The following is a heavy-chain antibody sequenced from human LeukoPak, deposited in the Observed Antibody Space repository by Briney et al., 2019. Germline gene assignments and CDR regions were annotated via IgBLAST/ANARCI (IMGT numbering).Heavy chain of an antibody. CDR2: ISPTGSTT. Sequence: PGGSLRLSCAASGFTFGSYAMNWVRQAPGKGLVWVSRISPTGSTTSYADSVKGRFTVSRDNAKNTLYLQVNNLRAEDTAVYYCARGPNSNWSGLDFWGQGTLLTVSS. J-gene: IGHJ4*02. D-gene: IGHD6-6*01. V-gene: IGHV3-74*01. CDR3: ARGPNSNWSGLDF. CDR1: GFTFGSYA.